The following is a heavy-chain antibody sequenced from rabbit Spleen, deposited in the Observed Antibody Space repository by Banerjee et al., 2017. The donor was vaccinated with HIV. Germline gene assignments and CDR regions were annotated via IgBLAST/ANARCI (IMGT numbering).Heavy chain of an antibody. CDR2: IYGGSSDST. J-gene: IGHJ6*01. V-gene: IGHV1S40*01. Sequence: QSLEESGGGLVKPGASLTLTCKAAGFSLNSGYDMCWVRQAPGKGLEWIACIYGGSSDSTYSATWAKGRFTISKTSSTVDLKMTGLTGADTATYFCARDTGSSFSSYGMDLWGPGTLVTVS. CDR3: ARDTGSSFSSYGMDL. CDR1: GFSLNSGYD. D-gene: IGHD8-1*01.